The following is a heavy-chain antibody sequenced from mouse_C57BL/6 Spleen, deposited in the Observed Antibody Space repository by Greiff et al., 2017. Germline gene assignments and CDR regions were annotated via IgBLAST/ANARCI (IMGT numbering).Heavy chain of an antibody. J-gene: IGHJ2*01. Sequence: EVKVEESGGGLVKPGGSLKLSCAASGFTFSSYTMSWVRQTPEKRLEWVATISGGGGNTYYPDSVKGRFTISRDNAKNTLYLQMSSLRSEDTALYYCARHPITTETIDYWGQGTTLTVSS. D-gene: IGHD1-1*01. CDR3: ARHPITTETIDY. CDR1: GFTFSSYT. CDR2: ISGGGGNT. V-gene: IGHV5-9*01.